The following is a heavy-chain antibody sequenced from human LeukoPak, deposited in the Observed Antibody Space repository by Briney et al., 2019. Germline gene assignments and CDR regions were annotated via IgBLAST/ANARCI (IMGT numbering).Heavy chain of an antibody. CDR1: GFTFSSYA. V-gene: IGHV3-23*01. Sequence: GGSLRLSCAASGFTFSSYAMSWVRQAPGKGLEWVSAISGSGGSTYYADSVKGRFTISRDNSKNTLYLQINSLRAEDTAVYYCAKLGYDFWSGYYVDYWGQGTLVTVSP. CDR2: ISGSGGST. CDR3: AKLGYDFWSGYYVDY. J-gene: IGHJ4*02. D-gene: IGHD3-3*01.